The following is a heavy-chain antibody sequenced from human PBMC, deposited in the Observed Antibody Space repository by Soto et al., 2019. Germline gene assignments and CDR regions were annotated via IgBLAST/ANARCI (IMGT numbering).Heavy chain of an antibody. Sequence: QDQLVQSGVEVKKPGASVKVSCKASGYSFTNYGITWVRQAPGQGFEWMGWISAYNGNTNYAQKFQGRVTMTTDASTSTAYLAVRSLRSDDTAVYYCARDRGVAPPVAGNTHYYYYMDVWGKGTTVTVSS. D-gene: IGHD6-19*01. CDR3: ARDRGVAPPVAGNTHYYYYMDV. CDR2: ISAYNGNT. CDR1: GYSFTNYG. J-gene: IGHJ6*03. V-gene: IGHV1-18*01.